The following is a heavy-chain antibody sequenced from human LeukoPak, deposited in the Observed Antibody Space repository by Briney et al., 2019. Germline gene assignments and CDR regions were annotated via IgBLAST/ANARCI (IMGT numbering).Heavy chain of an antibody. V-gene: IGHV5-51*01. D-gene: IGHD2-15*01. Sequence: GESLKISCKGSGYSFTSYWIGWVRQMPGKGPEWMGIIYPGDSDTRYSPSFQGQVTISADKSISTAYLQWSSLKASDTAMYYCARHFEEGYCSGGSCYIDYWGQGTLVTVSS. J-gene: IGHJ4*02. CDR3: ARHFEEGYCSGGSCYIDY. CDR2: IYPGDSDT. CDR1: GYSFTSYW.